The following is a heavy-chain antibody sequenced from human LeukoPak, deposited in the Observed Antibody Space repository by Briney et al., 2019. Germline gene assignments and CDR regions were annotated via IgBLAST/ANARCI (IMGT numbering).Heavy chain of an antibody. D-gene: IGHD3-22*01. CDR3: AREEGTHYTDSSGYYPLDY. V-gene: IGHV1-2*02. CDR1: GYTFTGYY. Sequence: ASVKVSCKTFGYTFTGYYIHWVRQAPGQGLEWMGWINPNSGGTNYAQNFQGRVTMTRDTSINTAYMELSRLTSDDTAVFYCAREEGTHYTDSSGYYPLDYWGPGTLVTVSS. CDR2: INPNSGGT. J-gene: IGHJ4*02.